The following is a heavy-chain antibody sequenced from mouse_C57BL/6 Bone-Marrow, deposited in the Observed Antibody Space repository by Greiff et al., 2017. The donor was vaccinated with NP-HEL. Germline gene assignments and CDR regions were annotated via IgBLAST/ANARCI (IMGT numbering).Heavy chain of an antibody. J-gene: IGHJ3*01. V-gene: IGHV5-17*01. CDR2: ISSGSSTI. CDR1: GFTFSDYG. Sequence: DVKLVESGGGLVKPGGSLKLSCAASGFTFSDYGMHWVRQAPEKGLEWVAYISSGSSTIYYADTVKGRFTISRDNAKNTLFLQMTSLRSEDTAMYYCARITTVEFAYWGQGTLVTVSA. D-gene: IGHD1-1*01. CDR3: ARITTVEFAY.